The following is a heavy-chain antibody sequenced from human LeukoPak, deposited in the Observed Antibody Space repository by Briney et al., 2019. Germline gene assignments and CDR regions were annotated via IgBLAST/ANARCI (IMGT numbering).Heavy chain of an antibody. V-gene: IGHV3-48*03. Sequence: GGSLRLSCAASGFTFSSYEMNWVRQAPGKGLEWVSYISSSGSTIYYADSVKGRFTISRDNAKNSLFLQLNSLRAEDTAIYYCARGSLQSLPRVFWFDPWGQGTLVTVSS. J-gene: IGHJ5*02. CDR1: GFTFSSYE. CDR2: ISSSGSTI. D-gene: IGHD6-13*01. CDR3: ARGSLQSLPRVFWFDP.